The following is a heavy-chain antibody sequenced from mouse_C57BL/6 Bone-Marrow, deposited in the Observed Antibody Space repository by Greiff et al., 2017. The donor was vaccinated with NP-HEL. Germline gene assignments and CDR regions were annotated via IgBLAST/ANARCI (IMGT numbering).Heavy chain of an antibody. Sequence: EVHLVESGGGLVQSGRSLRLSCATSGFTFSDFYMEWVRQAPGKGLEWIAASRNKANDYTTEYSASVKGRFIVSRDTSQSILYLQMNPLRAEDTAIYYCTRESSGSFDYWGQGTTLTVCS. J-gene: IGHJ2*01. D-gene: IGHD6-1*01. CDR2: SRNKANDYTT. CDR3: TRESSGSFDY. V-gene: IGHV7-1*01. CDR1: GFTFSDFY.